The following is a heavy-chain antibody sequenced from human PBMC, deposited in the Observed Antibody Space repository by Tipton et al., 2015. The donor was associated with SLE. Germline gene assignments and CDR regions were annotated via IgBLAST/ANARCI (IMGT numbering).Heavy chain of an antibody. D-gene: IGHD1-20*01. CDR3: ARDLTGLCFDY. CDR1: GGSISSGSYY. V-gene: IGHV4-61*02. J-gene: IGHJ4*02. Sequence: TLSLTCTVPGGSISSGSYYWSWIRQPAGKGLEWIGRIYTSGSTNYHPSLKSRVTISVDTSKNQFSLKLSSVTAADPAVYYCARDLTGLCFDYWGQGTLVTLSS. CDR2: IYTSGST.